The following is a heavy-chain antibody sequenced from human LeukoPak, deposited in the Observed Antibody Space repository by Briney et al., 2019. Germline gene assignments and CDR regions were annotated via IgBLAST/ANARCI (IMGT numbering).Heavy chain of an antibody. V-gene: IGHV3-23*01. D-gene: IGHD6-19*01. Sequence: PGGSLLLSCSASGFTFITYAMSWVRRAPGKGLEWVSAINAGGGSSYYADSLKGRCTISSDNSKNTLYMQMTSLRAEDTAIYYCAKSRTGWYLFDYWGEGTLVSVSS. CDR3: AKSRTGWYLFDY. CDR2: INAGGGSS. J-gene: IGHJ4*02. CDR1: GFTFITYA.